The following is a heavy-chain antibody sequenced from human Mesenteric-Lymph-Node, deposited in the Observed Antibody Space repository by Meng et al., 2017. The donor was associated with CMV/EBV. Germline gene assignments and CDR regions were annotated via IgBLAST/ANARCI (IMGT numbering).Heavy chain of an antibody. D-gene: IGHD2/OR15-2a*01. J-gene: IGHJ4*02. CDR3: AKSRSSTPGIVDD. V-gene: IGHV4-61*08. CDR1: GLSVTSGAYH. CDR2: IYGTGIT. Sequence: LRKAGPVRGKPPETLSLTCLVSGLSVTSGAYHWSWIADVPGKGLEWIGYIYGTGITIYNPSLKSRVTILLETSKNQFSLKLHSVTTADTAVYYCAKSRSSTPGIVDDWGQGTLVTVSS.